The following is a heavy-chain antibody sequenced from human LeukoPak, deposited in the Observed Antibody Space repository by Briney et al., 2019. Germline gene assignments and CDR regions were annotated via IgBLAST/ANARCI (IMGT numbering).Heavy chain of an antibody. Sequence: SEALSLTCTVSGGSISGYYWSWIRQPPGKRLEWIGYIYDTGATNYNPSPKSRFTISIDTSENQFSLNLSSVTAADTAVYYCARLPLIATTRGGFDPWGQGTLVTVSS. V-gene: IGHV4-59*08. J-gene: IGHJ5*02. CDR3: ARLPLIATTRGGFDP. CDR1: GGSISGYY. CDR2: IYDTGAT. D-gene: IGHD1/OR15-1a*01.